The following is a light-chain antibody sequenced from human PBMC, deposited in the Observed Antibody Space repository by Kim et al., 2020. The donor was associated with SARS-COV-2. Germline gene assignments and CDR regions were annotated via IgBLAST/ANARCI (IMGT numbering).Light chain of an antibody. V-gene: IGLV3-19*01. CDR1: SLRMYF. CDR2: NKN. CDR3: SSRDNSGNHWV. J-gene: IGLJ3*02. Sequence: SSELTQDPAVSVALGQTVRITCQGDSLRMYFASWYQQKPGRAPVLVIFNKNNRRSGIADRFSGSNSGNTASLTITGAQAEDEADYYCSSRDNSGNHWVFGGGTKVTVL.